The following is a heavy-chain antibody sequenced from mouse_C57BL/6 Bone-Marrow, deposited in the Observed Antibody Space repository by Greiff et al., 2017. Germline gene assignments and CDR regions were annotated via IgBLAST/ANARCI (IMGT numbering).Heavy chain of an antibody. Sequence: QVQLQQPGAELVKPGASVKMSCKASGYTFTSYWITWVKQRPGQGLEWIGDIYPGSGSPNYNEKFKSKDTLTVDTSSSTAYMQLSSLSSEDSAVYYCARPLGVVATYDFDYWGQGTTLTVSS. CDR3: ARPLGVVATYDFDY. D-gene: IGHD1-1*01. CDR1: GYTFTSYW. J-gene: IGHJ2*01. V-gene: IGHV1-55*01. CDR2: IYPGSGSP.